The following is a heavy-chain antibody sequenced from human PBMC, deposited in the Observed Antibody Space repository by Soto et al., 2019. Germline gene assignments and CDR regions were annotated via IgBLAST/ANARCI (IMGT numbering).Heavy chain of an antibody. CDR3: AREYNGYGDY. D-gene: IGHD3-10*01. CDR1: GYNFINYW. V-gene: IGHV5-51*01. J-gene: IGHJ4*02. Sequence: GESLKISCKASGYNFINYWIGWVRQMPGKGPEWMGIIFPRDSSIKYSPPFQGQVTISADKSISTAFLQWSSLKASDTAMYYCAREYNGYGDYWGQGSVVTVSS. CDR2: IFPRDSSI.